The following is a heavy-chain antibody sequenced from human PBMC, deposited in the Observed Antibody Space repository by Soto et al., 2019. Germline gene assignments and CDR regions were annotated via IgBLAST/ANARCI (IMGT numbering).Heavy chain of an antibody. CDR3: AKVSGAVYYYGMDV. D-gene: IGHD1-20*01. J-gene: IGHJ6*02. Sequence: SGGSLRLSCVASGFTFSSYAMSWVRQAPGKGLEWAPGKGLEWVSIITVSGDGTYYADSVKGRFTISRDNSKNTLYLQMNSLRAEDTAVYYCAKVSGAVYYYGMDVWGQGTTVTVSS. CDR2: ITVSGDGT. V-gene: IGHV3-23*01. CDR1: GFTFSSYA.